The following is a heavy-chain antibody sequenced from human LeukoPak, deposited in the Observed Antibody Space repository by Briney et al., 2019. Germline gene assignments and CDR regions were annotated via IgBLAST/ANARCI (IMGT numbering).Heavy chain of an antibody. J-gene: IGHJ5*02. V-gene: IGHV1-18*04. CDR3: ARGGSGSSTWFDP. D-gene: IGHD2-15*01. CDR2: ISAYNGNT. Sequence: GASVKVSCKASGYTFTSYYTHWVRQAPGQGLEWMGWISAYNGNTKYAQKLQGRVTMTTDTSTSTAYMELRSLRSDDTAIYYCARGGSGSSTWFDPWGQGTLVTVSS. CDR1: GYTFTSYY.